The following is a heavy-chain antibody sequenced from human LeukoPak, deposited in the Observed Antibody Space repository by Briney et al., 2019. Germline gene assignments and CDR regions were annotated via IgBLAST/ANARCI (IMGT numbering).Heavy chain of an antibody. CDR2: NYYSGST. CDR1: GVSISSMSYY. J-gene: IGHJ6*03. V-gene: IGHV4-39*01. CDR3: ASRYYSYYYMDV. Sequence: SETLSLTCNVSGVSISSMSYYWGWIRQPPGEGLEWIGSNYYSGSTDYSPSLKSRVTISVDTSKNQFSLKLTSVTAADTAVYYCASRYYSYYYMDVWGKGTTVIVSS.